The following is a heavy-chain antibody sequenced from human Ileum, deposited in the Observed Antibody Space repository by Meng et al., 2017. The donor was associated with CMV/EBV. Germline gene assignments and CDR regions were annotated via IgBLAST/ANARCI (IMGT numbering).Heavy chain of an antibody. CDR3: ARDYYGSGTYSYLFDY. CDR2: TYYRSKWYN. D-gene: IGHD3-10*01. CDR1: GDSVSSNTVA. J-gene: IGHJ4*02. Sequence: SETLSLTCAISGDSVSSNTVAWNWIRQSPSRGLEYLGRTYYRSKWYNDYAVSVKGRIVINPDTSKNQFSLQLNSVTPEDTAVYYCARDYYGSGTYSYLFDYWGQGTLVT. V-gene: IGHV6-1*01.